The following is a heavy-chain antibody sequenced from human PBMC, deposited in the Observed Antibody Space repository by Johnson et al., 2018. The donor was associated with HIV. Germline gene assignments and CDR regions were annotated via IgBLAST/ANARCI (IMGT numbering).Heavy chain of an antibody. Sequence: MQLVESGGGVVRPGGSLRLSCSASGFTFNEYGMRWVRQVSGKGLEWCSAINWNGDSTRYADSVKVRFTISRDTAKNSLYLQMNSLRAEDTAVFYCAKDKDLRGSELGIAFDIWGQGTMVTVSS. V-gene: IGHV3-20*04. CDR1: GFTFNEYG. J-gene: IGHJ3*02. CDR2: INWNGDST. D-gene: IGHD7-27*01. CDR3: AKDKDLRGSELGIAFDI.